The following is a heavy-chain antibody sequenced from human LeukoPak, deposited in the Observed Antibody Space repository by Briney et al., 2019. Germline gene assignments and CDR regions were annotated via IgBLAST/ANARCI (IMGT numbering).Heavy chain of an antibody. D-gene: IGHD3-22*01. Sequence: ASVEVSCKASGGTFSSYAINWVRQAPGQGLEWLGGIIPIFGTANYAQKFQGRVTITADESTSTAYMELSSLRFEDTAVYYCARDMKYYYDSSGHHGFDPWGQGTLVTVSS. CDR2: IIPIFGTA. V-gene: IGHV1-69*13. J-gene: IGHJ5*02. CDR1: GGTFSSYA. CDR3: ARDMKYYYDSSGHHGFDP.